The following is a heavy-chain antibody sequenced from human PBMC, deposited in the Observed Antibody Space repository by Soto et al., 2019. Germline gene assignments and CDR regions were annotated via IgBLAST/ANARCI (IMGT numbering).Heavy chain of an antibody. CDR1: GFTFSIYV. CDR3: AKAEGTARNAFDV. Sequence: EVQLLESGGGLVQPGGSLTLSCAASGFTFSIYVMTWVRQAPGKGLEWVSAVSGSAGSTYYADSVKGRFSISRDNSKSTLYLQMNSLRVDDTAMYYCAKAEGTARNAFDVWGHGTMVTVSS. V-gene: IGHV3-23*01. CDR2: VSGSAGST. J-gene: IGHJ3*01. D-gene: IGHD6-6*01.